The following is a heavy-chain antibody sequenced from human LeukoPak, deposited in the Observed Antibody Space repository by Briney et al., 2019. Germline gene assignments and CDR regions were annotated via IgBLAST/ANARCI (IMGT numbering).Heavy chain of an antibody. CDR2: IYYSGST. Sequence: SETLSLTCTVSGGSLSSGSYYWSWLRQPAGKGLEGIGYIYYSGSTNYNPSLKSRVTISVDTSKNQFSLKLSAVTAADTAVYYCARVPVDNWFDPWGQGTLVTVSS. CDR3: ARVPVDNWFDP. J-gene: IGHJ5*02. V-gene: IGHV4-61*10. CDR1: GGSLSSGSYY. D-gene: IGHD2-2*01.